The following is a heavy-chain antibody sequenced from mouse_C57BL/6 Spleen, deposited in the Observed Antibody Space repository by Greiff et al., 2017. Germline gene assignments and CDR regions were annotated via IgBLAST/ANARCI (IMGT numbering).Heavy chain of an antibody. Sequence: VQLQQSGAELVRPGASVTLSCKASGYTFTDYEMHWVKQTPVHGLEWIGAIDPETGGTAYNQKFKGKAILTADKSSSTAYMELRSLTSEDSAVYYCTRDSSSYAMDYWGQGTSVTVSS. V-gene: IGHV1-15*01. CDR1: GYTFTDYE. J-gene: IGHJ4*01. CDR3: TRDSSSYAMDY. CDR2: IDPETGGT. D-gene: IGHD1-1*01.